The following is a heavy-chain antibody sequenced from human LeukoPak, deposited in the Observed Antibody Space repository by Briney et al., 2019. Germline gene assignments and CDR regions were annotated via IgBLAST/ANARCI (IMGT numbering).Heavy chain of an antibody. D-gene: IGHD3-3*01. CDR2: IRYDGSNK. CDR3: ARGGITIFGVVSYMDV. CDR1: GFTFSSYA. Sequence: GGSLRLSCAASGFTFSSYAMSWVRQAPGKGLEWVAFIRYDGSNKYYADSVKGRFTISRDNAKNSLYLQMNSLRAEDTALYYCARGGITIFGVVSYMDVWGKGTTVTVSS. J-gene: IGHJ6*03. V-gene: IGHV3-30*02.